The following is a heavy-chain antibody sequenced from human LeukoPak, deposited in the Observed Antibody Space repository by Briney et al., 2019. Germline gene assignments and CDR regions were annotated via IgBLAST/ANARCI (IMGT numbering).Heavy chain of an antibody. V-gene: IGHV1-18*01. Sequence: ASVKVSCKASGYTFTSYGISWVRQAPGQGLEWMGWISAYNGNTSYAQKLQGRVTMTTDTSTSTAYMELRSLRSDDTAVYYCARDIVVVPAAQSHVYYCYGMDVWGQGTTVTVSS. J-gene: IGHJ6*02. CDR1: GYTFTSYG. CDR2: ISAYNGNT. D-gene: IGHD2-2*01. CDR3: ARDIVVVPAAQSHVYYCYGMDV.